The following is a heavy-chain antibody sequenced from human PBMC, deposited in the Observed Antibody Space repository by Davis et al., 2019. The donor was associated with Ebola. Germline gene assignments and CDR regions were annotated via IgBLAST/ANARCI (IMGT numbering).Heavy chain of an antibody. Sequence: SETLPLTCTVSGGSFSTYYWSWVRQPPGKGLERVGYIYYSGTTHYNPSLRGRVTISVDTSKKHFSLKLGSVTAADTAVYYCARGSQWLGPDYWGQGTLVTVSS. CDR2: IYYSGTT. J-gene: IGHJ4*02. CDR3: ARGSQWLGPDY. V-gene: IGHV4-59*01. CDR1: GGSFSTYY. D-gene: IGHD6-19*01.